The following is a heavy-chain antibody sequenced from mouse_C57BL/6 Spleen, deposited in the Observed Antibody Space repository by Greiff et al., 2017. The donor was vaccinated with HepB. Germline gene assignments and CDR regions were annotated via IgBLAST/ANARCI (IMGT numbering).Heavy chain of an antibody. CDR2: ISNGGGST. CDR1: GFTFSDYY. V-gene: IGHV5-12*01. D-gene: IGHD2-4*01. Sequence: EVKLQESGGGLVQPGGSLKLSCAASGFTFSDYYMYWVRQTPEKRLEWVAYISNGGGSTYYPDTVKGRFTISRDNAKNTLYLQMSRLQSEDTAMYYCAMKVYYDYDGAFAYWGQGTLVTVSA. J-gene: IGHJ3*01. CDR3: AMKVYYDYDGAFAY.